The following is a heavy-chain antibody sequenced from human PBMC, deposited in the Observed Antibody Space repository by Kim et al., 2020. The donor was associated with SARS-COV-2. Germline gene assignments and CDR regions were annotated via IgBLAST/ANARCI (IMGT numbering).Heavy chain of an antibody. CDR1: GFTFSSYE. J-gene: IGHJ6*03. D-gene: IGHD2-15*01. CDR3: ARVGVDCSGGSCYGLTSNYYYMDV. V-gene: IGHV3-48*03. CDR2: ISSSGSTI. Sequence: GGSLRLSCAASGFTFSSYEMNWVRQAPGKGLEWVSYISSSGSTIYYADSVKGRFTISRDNAKNSLYLQMNSLRAEDTAVYYCARVGVDCSGGSCYGLTSNYYYMDVCGKGTTVTVSS.